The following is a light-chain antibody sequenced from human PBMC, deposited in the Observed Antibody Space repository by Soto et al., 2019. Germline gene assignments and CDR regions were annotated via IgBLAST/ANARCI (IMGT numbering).Light chain of an antibody. CDR3: QQYNDWPRT. CDR1: QSVRAH. J-gene: IGKJ1*01. V-gene: IGKV3-15*01. Sequence: DIVMTQSPATLSVSPGERATLSCRPSQSVRAHLAWYQQKPGQAPRLLIAGASTRAAGIPARFSGSGSGTEFTLTISSLKSEDFAVYYCQQYNDWPRTFGQGTKVDI. CDR2: GAS.